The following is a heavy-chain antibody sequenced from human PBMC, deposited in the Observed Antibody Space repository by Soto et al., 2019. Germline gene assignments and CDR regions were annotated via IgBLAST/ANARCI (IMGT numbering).Heavy chain of an antibody. V-gene: IGHV3-33*01. CDR1: GFIFSNFG. CDR2: IWYDGSNE. Sequence: QVQLVESGGGVVQPGRSLRLSCPASGFIFSNFGMHWVRQAPGKGLEWVAVIWYDGSNEYYADSVKGRFTISKDNFKNTLYLQMNSLRAEDTAVYYCARDDIPGRAVATYGMDVWGQGTTVTVSS. J-gene: IGHJ6*02. D-gene: IGHD6-19*01. CDR3: ARDDIPGRAVATYGMDV.